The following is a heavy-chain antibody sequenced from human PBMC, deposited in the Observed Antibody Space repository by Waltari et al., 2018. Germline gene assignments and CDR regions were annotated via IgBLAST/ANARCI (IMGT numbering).Heavy chain of an antibody. CDR3: ARVGTTVTHYYYGMDV. V-gene: IGHV1-2*06. Sequence: QVQLVQSGAEVKKPGASVKVSCKASGYTFTGYYMHWVRQAPGQGLEWMGRINPNSGGTNYAQKFQGRVTMTRDTSISTADMELSRLRSDDTAVYYCARVGTTVTHYYYGMDVWGQGTTVTVSS. J-gene: IGHJ6*02. CDR1: GYTFTGYY. CDR2: INPNSGGT. D-gene: IGHD4-17*01.